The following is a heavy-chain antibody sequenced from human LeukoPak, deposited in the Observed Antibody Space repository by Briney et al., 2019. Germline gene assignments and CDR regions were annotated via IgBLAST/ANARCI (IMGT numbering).Heavy chain of an antibody. CDR1: GFTFSYYW. CDR3: ARDHRIGGS. V-gene: IGHV3-74*01. J-gene: IGHJ4*02. Sequence: GGSLRLSCAASGFTFSYYWMHWVRQAPGKGLVWVSRISSDGSSASYADSLKGRFTMSRDNAKNTLYLQMNSLRAEDTAVYYCARDHRIGGSWGQGTLVTVSS. D-gene: IGHD3-16*01. CDR2: ISSDGSSA.